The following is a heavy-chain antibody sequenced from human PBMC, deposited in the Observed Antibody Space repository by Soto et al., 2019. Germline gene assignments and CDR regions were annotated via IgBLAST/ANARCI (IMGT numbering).Heavy chain of an antibody. Sequence: EAQLSESGGDLVQPGGSLRLSCAASGFSFSDYSMNWVRQAPGEGLEWVAFIDLTGTMTDYRESVKGRFTLSKDKSMKTVYLQMNNLRVEDAAIYYCTKDRVPDGIYSFDYWGRGALVTVSS. D-gene: IGHD2-21*01. J-gene: IGHJ4*02. CDR3: TKDRVPDGIYSFDY. CDR1: GFSFSDYS. V-gene: IGHV3-23*05. CDR2: IDLTGTMT.